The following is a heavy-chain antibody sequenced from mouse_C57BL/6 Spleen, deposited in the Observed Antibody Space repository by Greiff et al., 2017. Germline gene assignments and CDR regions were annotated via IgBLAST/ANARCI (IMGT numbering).Heavy chain of an antibody. Sequence: EVKLVESGAELVRPGASVKLSCTASGFNIKDYYMHWVKQRPEQGLEWIGRIDPEDGDTEYAPKFQGKATMTADTSSNTAYLQLSSLTSEDTAVYYCTGDYDTGNYYAMDYWGQGTSVTVSS. CDR3: TGDYDTGNYYAMDY. CDR1: GFNIKDYY. V-gene: IGHV14-1*01. CDR2: IDPEDGDT. D-gene: IGHD2-4*01. J-gene: IGHJ4*01.